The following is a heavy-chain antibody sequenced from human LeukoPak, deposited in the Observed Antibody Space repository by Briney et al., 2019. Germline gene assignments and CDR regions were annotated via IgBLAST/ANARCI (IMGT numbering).Heavy chain of an antibody. D-gene: IGHD3-10*01. V-gene: IGHV1-8*01. CDR1: GYTFTSYD. CDR2: MNPNTGNT. J-gene: IGHJ4*02. CDR3: ARKFLGSRGYYFDY. Sequence: ASVKVSRKASGYTFTSYDINWVRQATGQGLEWMGWMNPNTGNTGYARKFQGRVTMTRDTSIGTAYMELSSLRSDDTAVYYCARKFLGSRGYYFDYWGQGTLVTVSS.